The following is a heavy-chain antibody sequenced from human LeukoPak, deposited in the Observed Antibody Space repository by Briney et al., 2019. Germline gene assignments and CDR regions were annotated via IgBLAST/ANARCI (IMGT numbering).Heavy chain of an antibody. D-gene: IGHD5-24*01. CDR3: AKKRDAFDI. CDR2: ISSSSSTI. J-gene: IGHJ3*02. CDR1: GFTFSSYS. V-gene: IGHV3-48*01. Sequence: GGSPRLSCAASGFTFSSYSMNWVRQAPGKGLEWVSYISSSSSTIYYADSVKGRFTISRDNAKNSLYLQMNSRRAEDTAVYYCAKKRDAFDIWGQGTVVAVSS.